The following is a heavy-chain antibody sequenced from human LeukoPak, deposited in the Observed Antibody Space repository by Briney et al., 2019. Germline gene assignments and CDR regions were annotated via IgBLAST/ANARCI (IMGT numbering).Heavy chain of an antibody. V-gene: IGHV1-46*01. CDR1: GYTFTSYY. J-gene: IGHJ4*02. Sequence: ASVKVSCKASGYTFTSYYMHWVRQAPAQGLEWMGIINPNGGSTSYAQKFQGRVTMTRDTSTSTDYMELSSLRSEDTAVYYCARGVIAAAGTKGTGPFDYWGQGTLVTVSS. CDR3: ARGVIAAAGTKGTGPFDY. D-gene: IGHD6-13*01. CDR2: INPNGGST.